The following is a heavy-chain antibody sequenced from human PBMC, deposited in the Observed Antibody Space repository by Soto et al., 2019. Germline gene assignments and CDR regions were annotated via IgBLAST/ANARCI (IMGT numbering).Heavy chain of an antibody. CDR2: IFYSGST. Sequence: SETLSLTCTVSGGSIISDNYYWAWIRQPPGKGLEWIASIFYSGSTYYNPSLTSRFTISVDTSQNQFSLKLTSVTAADTAVYYCSSLVATIRPDYFDYWGQGTLVTVSS. J-gene: IGHJ4*02. CDR3: SSLVATIRPDYFDY. CDR1: GGSIISDNYY. V-gene: IGHV4-39*01. D-gene: IGHD5-12*01.